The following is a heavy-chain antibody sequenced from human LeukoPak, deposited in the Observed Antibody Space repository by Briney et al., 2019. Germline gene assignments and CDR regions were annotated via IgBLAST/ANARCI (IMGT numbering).Heavy chain of an antibody. J-gene: IGHJ4*02. CDR2: IIPIFGTA. V-gene: IGHV1-69*13. D-gene: IGHD2-21*02. CDR3: AKSPYCGGDCYSVDY. Sequence: ASVKVSCKASGGTFSSYAISWVRQAPGQGLEWMGGIIPIFGTANYAQKFQGRVTITADESTSTAYMELSSLRSEDTAVYYCAKSPYCGGDCYSVDYWGQGTLVTVSS. CDR1: GGTFSSYA.